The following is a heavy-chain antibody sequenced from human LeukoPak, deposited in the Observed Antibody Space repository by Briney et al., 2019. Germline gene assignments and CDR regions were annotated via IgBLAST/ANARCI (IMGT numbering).Heavy chain of an antibody. V-gene: IGHV4-34*01. Sequence: SETLSLTCAVYGGSFSDYYWSWIRQPPGKGLEWIGEINHSGSTNYNPSLKSRVTISVDTSKIQFSLKLSSVTAADTAVYYCARGTVTTRDYWGQGTLVTVSS. D-gene: IGHD4-17*01. CDR1: GGSFSDYY. CDR2: INHSGST. J-gene: IGHJ4*02. CDR3: ARGTVTTRDY.